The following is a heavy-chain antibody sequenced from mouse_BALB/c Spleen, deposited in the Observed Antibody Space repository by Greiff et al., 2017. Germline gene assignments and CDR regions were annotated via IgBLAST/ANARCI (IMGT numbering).Heavy chain of an antibody. J-gene: IGHJ3*01. Sequence: EVKLMESGGGLVKPGGSLKLSCAASGFTFSDYYMYWVRQTPEKRLEWVATISDGGSYTYYPDSVKGRFTISRDNAKNNLYLQMSSLKSEDTAMYYCARDHGYDDGFAYWGQGTLVTVSA. V-gene: IGHV5-4*02. CDR2: ISDGGSYT. CDR3: ARDHGYDDGFAY. D-gene: IGHD2-2*01. CDR1: GFTFSDYY.